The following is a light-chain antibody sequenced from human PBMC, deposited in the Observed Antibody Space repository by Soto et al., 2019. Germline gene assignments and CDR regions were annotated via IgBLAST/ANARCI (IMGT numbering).Light chain of an antibody. CDR2: AAS. J-gene: IGKJ4*01. V-gene: IGKV3D-15*01. CDR1: QSVRNN. CDR3: QQYSDWPLT. Sequence: EIMMTQSPATLSVSPGERATLSCRASQSVRNNLAWYQQKPGQAPRPLIYAASTRATGIPARFSGNGFGTEFTLTISSLQSEDFAVYYCQQYSDWPLTFGGGTKVEIK.